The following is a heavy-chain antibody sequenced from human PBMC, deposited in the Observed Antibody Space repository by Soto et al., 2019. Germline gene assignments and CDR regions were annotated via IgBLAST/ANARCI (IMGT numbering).Heavy chain of an antibody. CDR3: ARVVVGPTNWFDP. V-gene: IGHV4-34*01. D-gene: IGHD2-21*01. CDR1: GGPFNAYY. Sequence: SETLSLTCVVYGGPFNAYYWSWIRQPPGKGLEWIGEINHSGNTNYNSALKSRVTISVDTPKNQFSLNLTSVTAADTAVYYCARVVVGPTNWFDPWGQGTLVTVSS. CDR2: INHSGNT. J-gene: IGHJ5*02.